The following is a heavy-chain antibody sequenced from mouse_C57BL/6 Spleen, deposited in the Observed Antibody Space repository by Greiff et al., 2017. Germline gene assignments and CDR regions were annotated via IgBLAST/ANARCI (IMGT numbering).Heavy chain of an antibody. J-gene: IGHJ2*01. CDR2: INPNNGGT. CDR3: ARGSGIPFDY. Sequence: EVQLVESGPELVKPGASVKMSCKASGYTFTDYNMHWVKQSHGKSLEWIGYINPNNGGTSYNQKFKGKATLTVNKSSSTAYMELRSLTSEDSAVYYCARGSGIPFDYWGQGTTLTVSS. D-gene: IGHD1-3*01. CDR1: GYTFTDYN. V-gene: IGHV1-22*01.